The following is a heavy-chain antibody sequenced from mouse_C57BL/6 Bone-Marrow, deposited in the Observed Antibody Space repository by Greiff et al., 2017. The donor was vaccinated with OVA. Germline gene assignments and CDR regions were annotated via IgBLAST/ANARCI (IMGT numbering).Heavy chain of an antibody. D-gene: IGHD2-3*01. Sequence: VKLMESGAELVRPGTSVKVSCKASGYAFTNYLIEWVKQRPGQGLEWIGVINPGSGGTNSNEKFKGKATLTADKSSSTAYITLSSLPSAASAVYFCAKKGTRTRSMIDAMDYWGQGTSVTVSS. CDR2: INPGSGGT. CDR1: GYAFTNYL. CDR3: AKKGTRTRSMIDAMDY. V-gene: IGHV1-54*01. J-gene: IGHJ4*01.